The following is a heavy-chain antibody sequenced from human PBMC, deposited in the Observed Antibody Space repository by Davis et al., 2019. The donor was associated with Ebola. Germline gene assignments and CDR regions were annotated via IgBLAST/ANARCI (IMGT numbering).Heavy chain of an antibody. CDR2: ISSSGRSI. Sequence: PGGSLRLSCAASGFTFNNYEMNWVRQAPGKGLEWVSHISSSGRSIYSADPVKGRFTISRDNAKNSLYLQMNSLRVDDTAVYYCARDTCSSSSCPPQTDYYGMDVWGQGTTVTVSS. CDR3: ARDTCSSSSCPPQTDYYGMDV. D-gene: IGHD2-2*01. V-gene: IGHV3-48*03. CDR1: GFTFNNYE. J-gene: IGHJ6*02.